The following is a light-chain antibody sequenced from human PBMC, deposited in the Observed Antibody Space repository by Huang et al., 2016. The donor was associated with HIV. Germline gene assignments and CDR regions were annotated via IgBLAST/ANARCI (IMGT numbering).Light chain of an antibody. CDR1: QTVNSS. V-gene: IGKV3-15*01. CDR2: GAS. Sequence: EIVMTQSPATLSVSPGERATLSCRASQTVNSSLAWYQHKPGQAPRPLIYGASTRATGVPARFSGSGSGTKFTLTISSLQSEDFAVYYCQQYNNWLAFGQGTKVEIK. CDR3: QQYNNWLA. J-gene: IGKJ1*01.